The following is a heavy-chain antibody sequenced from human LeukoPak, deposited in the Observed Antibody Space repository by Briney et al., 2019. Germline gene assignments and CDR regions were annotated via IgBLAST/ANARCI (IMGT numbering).Heavy chain of an antibody. Sequence: GGSLRLSCAASGFTFSNYAMGWVRQTLRTGLEWVSGIGDNGGSTYYADSVKGRFTISRDNSKNTLFLQVNSLRAEDTAVYYCAKIPVSYSSGWSNFDYWGQGTLVTVSS. CDR1: GFTFSNYA. J-gene: IGHJ4*02. D-gene: IGHD6-19*01. CDR2: IGDNGGST. CDR3: AKIPVSYSSGWSNFDY. V-gene: IGHV3-23*01.